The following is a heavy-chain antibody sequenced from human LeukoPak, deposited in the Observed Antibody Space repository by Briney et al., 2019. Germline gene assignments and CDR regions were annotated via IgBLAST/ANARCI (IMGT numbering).Heavy chain of an antibody. J-gene: IGHJ6*02. V-gene: IGHV5-51*07. D-gene: IGHD2-15*01. Sequence: RRGESLKISCKGSGYSFTSYWIGWVHQMPGKGLEWMGIIYPGDSDTRYSSSFQGRVTISADKSISTAYLQWSSLKASDTAMYYCAVAYCSGGTCSHYGMDVWGQRTTVTVSS. CDR1: GYSFTSYW. CDR2: IYPGDSDT. CDR3: AVAYCSGGTCSHYGMDV.